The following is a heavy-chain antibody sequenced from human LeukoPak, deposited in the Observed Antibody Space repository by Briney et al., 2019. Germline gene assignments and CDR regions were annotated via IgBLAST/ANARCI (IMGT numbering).Heavy chain of an antibody. CDR3: ARATRVANYYYMDV. D-gene: IGHD4-11*01. CDR1: GGSFSGYY. V-gene: IGHV4-34*01. CDR2: INHSGST. Sequence: KTSETLSLTCAVYGGSFSGYYWSWIRQPPGKGLEWIGEINHSGSTNYNPSLKSRVTISVDTSKNQFSLTLSSVTAADTAVYYCARATRVANYYYMDVWGKGTTVTVSS. J-gene: IGHJ6*03.